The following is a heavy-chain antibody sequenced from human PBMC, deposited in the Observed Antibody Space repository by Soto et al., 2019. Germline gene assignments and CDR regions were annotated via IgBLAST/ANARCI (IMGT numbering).Heavy chain of an antibody. CDR3: ARGGVPAAMSY. CDR2: INSDGSNT. V-gene: IGHV3-74*01. CDR1: GFTFSSFW. J-gene: IGHJ4*02. Sequence: EVQLVESGGGLVQPGGSLRLSCAASGFTFSSFWMHWVRQAPGEGLVWVSRINSDGSNTNYADSVKGRFTISRDNAKNTRYLQMNSLRAEDPAVYYCARGGVPAAMSYWGQGTLVTVSS. D-gene: IGHD2-2*01.